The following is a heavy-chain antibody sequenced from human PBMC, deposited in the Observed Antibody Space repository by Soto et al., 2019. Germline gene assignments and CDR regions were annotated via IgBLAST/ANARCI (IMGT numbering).Heavy chain of an antibody. CDR2: IKQDGSER. D-gene: IGHD6-19*01. CDR3: AKEVAVAGDFDY. J-gene: IGHJ4*01. CDR1: GFMFSKYW. V-gene: IGHV3-7*01. Sequence: PVGSLRLSCAATGFMFSKYWVRCFRQAPGKGLEWVANIKQDGSERYYVDSVRGRFTISRDNSKNTLYLQMDSLRPEDTAVYYCAKEVAVAGDFDYWGHGTLVTVSS.